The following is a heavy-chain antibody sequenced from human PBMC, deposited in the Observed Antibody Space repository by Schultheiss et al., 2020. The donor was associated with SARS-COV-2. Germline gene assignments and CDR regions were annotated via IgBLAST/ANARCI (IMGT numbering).Heavy chain of an antibody. CDR3: ARDLWPWGVADPYYFDY. CDR1: GFTFSDYF. CDR2: IDGRSTFT. V-gene: IGHV3-11*06. J-gene: IGHJ4*02. D-gene: IGHD3-10*01. Sequence: GGSLRLSCAASGFTFSDYFMSWIRKAPGRGLEWVSYIDGRSTFTNYADSMKGRFSISRDNAKNSLYLDMYGLRAEDTAVYYCARDLWPWGVADPYYFDYWGQGTLVTVSS.